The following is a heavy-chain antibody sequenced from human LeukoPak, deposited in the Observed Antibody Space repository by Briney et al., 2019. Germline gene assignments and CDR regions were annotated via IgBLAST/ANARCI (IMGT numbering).Heavy chain of an antibody. J-gene: IGHJ4*02. D-gene: IGHD2-2*01. Sequence: GGSLRLSCAASGFTFSSYAMSWVRQAPGKGLEWVSAISGSGGSTYYADSVKGRFTISRDNSKNTLNLQMNSLRAEDTAVYYCAKAPISGYCSSTSCFPDYWGQGTLVTVSS. CDR3: AKAPISGYCSSTSCFPDY. V-gene: IGHV3-23*01. CDR1: GFTFSSYA. CDR2: ISGSGGST.